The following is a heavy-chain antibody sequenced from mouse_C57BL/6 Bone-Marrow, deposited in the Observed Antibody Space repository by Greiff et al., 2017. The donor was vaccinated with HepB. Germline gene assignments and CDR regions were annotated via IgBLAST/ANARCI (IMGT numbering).Heavy chain of an antibody. CDR2: ISSGGDYI. J-gene: IGHJ3*01. CDR1: GFTFSSYA. CDR3: TRVYDYDGAWFAY. D-gene: IGHD2-4*01. V-gene: IGHV5-9-1*02. Sequence: EVKVIESGEGLVKPGGSLKLSCAASGFTFSSYAMSWVRQTPEKRLEWVAYISSGGDYIYYADTVKGRFTISRDNARNTLYLQMSSLKSEDTAMYYCTRVYDYDGAWFAYWGQGTLVTVSA.